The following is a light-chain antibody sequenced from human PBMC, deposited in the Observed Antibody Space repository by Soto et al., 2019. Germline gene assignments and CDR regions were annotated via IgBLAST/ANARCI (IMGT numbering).Light chain of an antibody. V-gene: IGKV1-5*03. CDR1: QGISSW. CDR2: MAS. J-gene: IGKJ1*01. Sequence: DIQMTQSPSTLSASVGDRVTITCRASQGISSWLAWYQQKPGKAPKLLIHMASTLESGVPSRFSGSGSGTEFTLTINSLQPDDFATYYCQQYNSYSWTFGQGTKVDIK. CDR3: QQYNSYSWT.